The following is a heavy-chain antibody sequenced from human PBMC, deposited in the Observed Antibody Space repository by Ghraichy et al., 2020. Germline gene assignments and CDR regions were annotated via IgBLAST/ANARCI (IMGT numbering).Heavy chain of an antibody. CDR3: AHRRVQQLVRHAFDI. V-gene: IGHV2-5*02. D-gene: IGHD6-13*01. CDR2: IYWDDDK. Sequence: GPTLVKPTQTLTLTCTFSGFSLSTSGVGVGWIRQPPGKALEWLALIYWDDDKRYSPSLKSRLTITKDTSKNQVVLTMTNMDPVDTATYYCAHRRVQQLVRHAFDIWGQGTMVTVSS. J-gene: IGHJ3*02. CDR1: GFSLSTSGVG.